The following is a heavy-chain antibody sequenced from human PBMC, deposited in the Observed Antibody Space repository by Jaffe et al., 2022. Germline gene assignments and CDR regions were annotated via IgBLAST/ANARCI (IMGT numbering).Heavy chain of an antibody. CDR2: FDPEDGET. V-gene: IGHV1-24*01. J-gene: IGHJ3*02. CDR1: GYTLTELS. Sequence: QVQLVQSGAEVKKPGASVKVSCKVSGYTLTELSMHWVRQAPGKGLEWMGGFDPEDGETIYAQKFQGRVTMTEDTSTDTAYMELSSLRSEDTAVYYCATDGCSSTSCYDADAFDIWGQGTMVTVSS. D-gene: IGHD2-2*01. CDR3: ATDGCSSTSCYDADAFDI.